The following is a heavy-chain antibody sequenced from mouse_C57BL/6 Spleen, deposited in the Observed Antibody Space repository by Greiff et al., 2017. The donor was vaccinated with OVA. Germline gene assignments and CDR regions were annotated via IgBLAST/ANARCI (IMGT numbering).Heavy chain of an antibody. CDR2: ISYDGSN. V-gene: IGHV3-6*01. Sequence: VQLQQSGPGLVKPSQSLSLTCSVTGYSITSGYYWNWIRQFPGNKLEWMGYISYDGSNNYNPSLKNRISITRDTSKNQFFLKLNSVTTEDTATYYCARERAYWGQGTLVTVSA. J-gene: IGHJ3*01. CDR3: ARERAY. CDR1: GYSITSGYY.